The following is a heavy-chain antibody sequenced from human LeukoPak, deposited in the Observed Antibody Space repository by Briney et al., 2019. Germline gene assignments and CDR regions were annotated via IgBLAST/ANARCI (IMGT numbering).Heavy chain of an antibody. V-gene: IGHV3-23*01. Sequence: GGSLRLSCAASGFTFSSYAMSWVRQAPGKGLEWVSAISGSGGSTYYADSVKGRFTISRDNSKNTLYLQMNSLRAEDTAVYYCARDRSGIAVAGILDYWGQGTLVTVSS. CDR3: ARDRSGIAVAGILDY. CDR2: ISGSGGST. CDR1: GFTFSSYA. D-gene: IGHD6-19*01. J-gene: IGHJ4*02.